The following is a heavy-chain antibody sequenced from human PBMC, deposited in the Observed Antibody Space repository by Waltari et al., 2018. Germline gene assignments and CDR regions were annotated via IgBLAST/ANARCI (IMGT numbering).Heavy chain of an antibody. J-gene: IGHJ3*02. V-gene: IGHV4-59*11. D-gene: IGHD3-3*01. Sequence: QVQLQESGPGLVKPSETLSLTCTVSRGSISSHYWIWIRQPPGKGLEWIGYILYSGSTNYNPSLKSRVTISVHTSKNQFSLNLSSMTAADTAVYYCARGDFWSAFDIWGQGTMVTVSS. CDR1: RGSISSHY. CDR3: ARGDFWSAFDI. CDR2: ILYSGST.